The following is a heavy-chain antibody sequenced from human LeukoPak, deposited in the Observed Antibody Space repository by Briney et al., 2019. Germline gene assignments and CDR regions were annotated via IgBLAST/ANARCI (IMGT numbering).Heavy chain of an antibody. Sequence: GGSLRLSCAASGFTVNSNDMTWVRQAPGKGLEWVSLIYSGGDTYYADSVKGRFTISRDNSKNTLYLQMYSLRAEDMAVYYCARVVDHDYGDYYLDYWGQGTLVTVSS. V-gene: IGHV3-53*01. CDR3: ARVVDHDYGDYYLDY. D-gene: IGHD4-17*01. J-gene: IGHJ4*02. CDR2: IYSGGDT. CDR1: GFTVNSND.